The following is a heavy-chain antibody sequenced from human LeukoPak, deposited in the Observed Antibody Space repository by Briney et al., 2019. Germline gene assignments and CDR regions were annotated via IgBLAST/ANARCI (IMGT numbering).Heavy chain of an antibody. CDR3: AREMVDSSGWYFGYYYYMDV. D-gene: IGHD6-19*01. CDR2: IYYSGST. Sequence: PSETLSLTCTVSGGSISSSSYYWGWIRQPPGKGLEWIGSIYYSGSTYYNPSLKSRVTISVDTSKNQFSLKLSSVTAADTAVYYCAREMVDSSGWYFGYYYYMDVWGKGTTVTVSS. V-gene: IGHV4-39*07. CDR1: GGSISSSSYY. J-gene: IGHJ6*03.